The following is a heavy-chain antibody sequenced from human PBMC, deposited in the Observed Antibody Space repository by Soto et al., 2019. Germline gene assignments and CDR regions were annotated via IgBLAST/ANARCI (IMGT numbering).Heavy chain of an antibody. CDR1: GGSISSGGYS. V-gene: IGHV4-30-2*01. J-gene: IGHJ4*01. CDR2: IYHSGRT. Sequence: PSETLSLTCAVSGGSISSGGYSWSWSRQPPGKGLEWIGYIYHSGRTYYNPSLKSRVTISVDRSKNQFSLKLSSVTAADTAVYYCASLGPLGATPLDYWGHGTLVTVSS. D-gene: IGHD1-26*01. CDR3: ASLGPLGATPLDY.